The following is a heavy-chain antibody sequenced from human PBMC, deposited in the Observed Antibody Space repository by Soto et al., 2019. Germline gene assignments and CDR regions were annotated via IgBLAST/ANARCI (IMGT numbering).Heavy chain of an antibody. CDR1: GFSFTSSGVA. D-gene: IGHD7-27*01. CDR2: IYGDDTQ. Sequence: QITLRESGPTLVKPTQTLTLTCTLSGFSFTSSGVAVGWIRQPPGKALEWLALIYGDDTQRYRPSLQRRLTIIKDTSKNQVVLTMTNMDPVDTGTYYGASQLTADGYFELWGRGTLVTVSS. CDR3: ASQLTADGYFEL. V-gene: IGHV2-5*02. J-gene: IGHJ2*01.